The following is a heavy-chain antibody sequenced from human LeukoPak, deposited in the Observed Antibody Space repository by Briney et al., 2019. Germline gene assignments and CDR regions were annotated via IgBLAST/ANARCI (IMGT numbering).Heavy chain of an antibody. D-gene: IGHD3-22*01. Sequence: GGSLRLSCAASGFTFSTYSMNWVRQAPGKGLEWVSYTSSSSSTIYYADSVKGRFTISRDNAKNSLYLQMNSLRAEDTAVYYCARGSTYYDSSGQVPFDYWGQGTLVTVSS. V-gene: IGHV3-48*01. CDR1: GFTFSTYS. CDR2: TSSSSSTI. J-gene: IGHJ4*02. CDR3: ARGSTYYDSSGQVPFDY.